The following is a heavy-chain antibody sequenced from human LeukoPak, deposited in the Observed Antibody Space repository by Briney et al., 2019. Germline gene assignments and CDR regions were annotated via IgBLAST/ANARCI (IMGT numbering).Heavy chain of an antibody. CDR1: GFTFSSYG. CDR3: AKDYSDSSGYFRVPHVFDF. V-gene: IGHV3-30*02. J-gene: IGHJ4*02. CDR2: IRYDRRNQ. Sequence: GGSLRLPCAASGFTFSSYGMHWVRQAPGKGLEWVAFIRYDRRNQYYADSVKGRFTISRDNSKNTLYLQMNSLRAEDTAVYYCAKDYSDSSGYFRVPHVFDFWGQGTLVTVSS. D-gene: IGHD3-22*01.